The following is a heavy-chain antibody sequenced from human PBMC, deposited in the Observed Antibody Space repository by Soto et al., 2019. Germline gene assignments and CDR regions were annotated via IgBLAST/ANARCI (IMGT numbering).Heavy chain of an antibody. J-gene: IGHJ6*02. CDR1: GFTFSSYG. CDR3: ATGNIVVVVAATRAYSGMDV. Sequence: GGSLRLSCAASGFTFSSYGMHWVRQAPGKGLEWVAVISYDGSNKYYADSVKGRFTISRDNSKNTLYLQMNSLRAEDTAVYYCATGNIVVVVAATRAYSGMDVWGQGTTVTVSS. CDR2: ISYDGSNK. V-gene: IGHV3-30*03. D-gene: IGHD2-15*01.